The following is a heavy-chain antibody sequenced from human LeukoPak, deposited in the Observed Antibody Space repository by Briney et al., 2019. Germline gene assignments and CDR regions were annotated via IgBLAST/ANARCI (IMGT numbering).Heavy chain of an antibody. J-gene: IGHJ3*02. CDR1: GFTFSSYG. V-gene: IGHV3-33*06. D-gene: IGHD3-22*01. CDR3: AKAPYYYDSSGHQRGAFDI. Sequence: GGSLRLSCAASGFTFSSYGMHWVRQAPDKGLEWVAVIWYDGSNKYYADSVKGRFTISRDNSKNTLYLQMNSLRAEDTAVYYCAKAPYYYDSSGHQRGAFDIWGQGTMVTVSS. CDR2: IWYDGSNK.